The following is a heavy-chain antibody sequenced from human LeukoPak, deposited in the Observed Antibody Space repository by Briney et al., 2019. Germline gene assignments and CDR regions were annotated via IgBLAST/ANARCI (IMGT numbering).Heavy chain of an antibody. Sequence: SETLSLTXTVSGYSIRSGYYWGWIRHPPGKGLEWIGSIYHSGSTYYNPSLKSRVTISVDTSKNQFSLKLSSVTAADTAVYYCARGAYDDAFDIWGQGTMVTVSS. J-gene: IGHJ3*02. CDR1: GYSIRSGYY. D-gene: IGHD3-22*01. CDR3: ARGAYDDAFDI. V-gene: IGHV4-38-2*02. CDR2: IYHSGST.